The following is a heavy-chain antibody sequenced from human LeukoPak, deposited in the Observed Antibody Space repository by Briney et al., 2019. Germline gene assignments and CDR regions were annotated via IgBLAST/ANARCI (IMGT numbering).Heavy chain of an antibody. D-gene: IGHD3-22*01. Sequence: GALRLSCAASGFTFSSYAMSWVRQAPGKGLEWVSAISGSGGSTYYADSVKGRFTISRDNSKNTLYLQMNSLRAEDTAVYYCAKGYYDSSGGYFDYWGQGTLVTVSS. CDR2: ISGSGGST. CDR3: AKGYYDSSGGYFDY. CDR1: GFTFSSYA. V-gene: IGHV3-23*01. J-gene: IGHJ4*02.